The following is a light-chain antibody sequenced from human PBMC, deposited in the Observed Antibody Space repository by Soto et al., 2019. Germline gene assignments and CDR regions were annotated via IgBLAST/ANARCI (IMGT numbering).Light chain of an antibody. CDR1: QSVSSSY. CDR2: GAS. V-gene: IGKV3-20*01. CDR3: QQYGSSYT. J-gene: IGKJ2*01. Sequence: EIVLTQSPGTLSLSPGERATLSCRASQSVSSSYLGWYQQKPGQAPRLRIYGASSRATGIPDRFSGSGSGTDFTLTISRLEPEDFAVYYCQQYGSSYTFGQGTKLEIK.